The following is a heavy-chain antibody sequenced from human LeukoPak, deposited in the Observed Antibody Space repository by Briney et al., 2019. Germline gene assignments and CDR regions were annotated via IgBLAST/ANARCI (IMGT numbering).Heavy chain of an antibody. J-gene: IGHJ4*02. CDR1: GFTFSSYA. CDR2: ISYDGSNK. V-gene: IGHV3-30*14. CDR3: ARETSPLYDSSGYYYGLFDY. D-gene: IGHD3-22*01. Sequence: GGSLRLSCAASGFTFSSYAMHWVRQAPGKGPEWVAVISYDGSNKYYADSVKGRFTISRDNSKNTLYLQMDSLRAEDTAVYYCARETSPLYDSSGYYYGLFDYWGQGTLVTVSS.